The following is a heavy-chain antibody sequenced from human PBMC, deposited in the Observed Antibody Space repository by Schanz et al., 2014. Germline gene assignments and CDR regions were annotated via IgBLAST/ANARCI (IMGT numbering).Heavy chain of an antibody. V-gene: IGHV1-2*06. CDR1: GYTFTSYG. D-gene: IGHD5-12*01. CDR2: INPNTGGT. Sequence: QVKLVQSGAEVKKPGASVKVSCKASGYTFTSYGISWVRQAPGQGLEWMGRINPNTGGTNFAQKFQGRVTMTRDTSITTAYMDLSGLTSDDTAVYYCAREKGHGYSGLSWGQGTLLAVSS. CDR3: AREKGHGYSGLS. J-gene: IGHJ5*02.